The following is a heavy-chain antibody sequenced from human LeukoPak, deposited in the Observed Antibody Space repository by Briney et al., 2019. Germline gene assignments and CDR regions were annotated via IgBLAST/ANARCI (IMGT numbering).Heavy chain of an antibody. CDR2: INPSGGST. J-gene: IGHJ4*02. V-gene: IGHV1-46*01. CDR3: ARDRRNNGDPFDY. Sequence: AASVKVSCKASGYTFTSYYMHWVRQASGQGLEWMGIINPSGGSTSYAQKFQGRVTMTRDMSTSTVYMELSSLRSEDTAVYYCARDRRNNGDPFDYWGQGTLVTVS. CDR1: GYTFTSYY. D-gene: IGHD4-17*01.